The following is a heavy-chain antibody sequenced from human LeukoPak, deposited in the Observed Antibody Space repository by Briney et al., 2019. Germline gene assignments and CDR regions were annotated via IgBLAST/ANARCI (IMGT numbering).Heavy chain of an antibody. J-gene: IGHJ5*02. CDR1: GFTFSSYS. D-gene: IGHD3-3*01. CDR2: ISSSSSTI. CDR3: ARGPQDYDFWSGYYPNWFDP. V-gene: IGHV3-48*01. Sequence: PGGSLRLSCAASGFTFSSYSMNWVRQAPGKGLEWISYISSSSSTIYYADSVKGRFTISRDNAKNSLYLQMNSLRAEDTAVYYCARGPQDYDFWSGYYPNWFDPWGQGTLVTVSS.